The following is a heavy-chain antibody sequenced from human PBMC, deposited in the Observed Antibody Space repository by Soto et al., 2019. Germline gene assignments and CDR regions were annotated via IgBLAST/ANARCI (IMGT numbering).Heavy chain of an antibody. CDR1: GYTFTSYY. Sequence: ASVKVSCKASGYTFTSYYMHCVRQAPGQVLEWMGIINPSGGSTSYAQKFQGRVTMTRDTSTSTVYMELSSLRSEDTAVYYCARDLRVRGGVVADHYYYYGMDVWGQGTTVTVSS. CDR3: ARDLRVRGGVVADHYYYYGMDV. D-gene: IGHD2-15*01. J-gene: IGHJ6*02. V-gene: IGHV1-46*01. CDR2: INPSGGST.